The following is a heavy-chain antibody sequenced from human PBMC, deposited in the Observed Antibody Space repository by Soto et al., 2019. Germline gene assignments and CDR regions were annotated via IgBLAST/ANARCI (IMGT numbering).Heavy chain of an antibody. V-gene: IGHV3-30-3*01. CDR2: ISYDANNI. Sequence: LRLSCAASGFTFSTYAMHWVRQAPGKGLEWVAVISYDANNIRYADSVKGRFTVSRDNSKKMLYLQMNSLRTEDTGLYYCARVRDNSGWYPNFDYWGQGTLVTVSS. J-gene: IGHJ4*02. D-gene: IGHD6-19*01. CDR3: ARVRDNSGWYPNFDY. CDR1: GFTFSTYA.